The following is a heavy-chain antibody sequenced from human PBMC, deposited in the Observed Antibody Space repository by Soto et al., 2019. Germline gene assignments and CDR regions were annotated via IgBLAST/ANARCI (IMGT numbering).Heavy chain of an antibody. CDR1: GITFSTYA. CDR3: AKSFSSSWYDYFDY. V-gene: IGHV3-23*01. CDR2: ISGSGGST. Sequence: LRLSCAASGITFSTYAMSWVRQAPGKGLEWVSAISGSGGSTYYADSVKGRFTISRDKSKNTLYLQMNSLRAEDTALYYCAKSFSSSWYDYFDYWGQGSLVTVPQ. J-gene: IGHJ4*02. D-gene: IGHD6-13*01.